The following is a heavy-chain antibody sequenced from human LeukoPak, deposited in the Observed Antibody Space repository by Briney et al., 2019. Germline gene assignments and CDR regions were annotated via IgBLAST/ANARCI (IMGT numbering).Heavy chain of an antibody. CDR3: EREAGGNFDY. CDR1: GFTFSSYS. Sequence: GGSLRLSCATSGFTFSSYSMNWVRQAPGKGLEWVSYISSSSSTIYYADSVKGRFTISRDNAMNSVYLQMNSLRAEDTAVYYCEREAGGNFDYWGQGTLVTVSS. D-gene: IGHD4-23*01. CDR2: ISSSSSTI. J-gene: IGHJ4*02. V-gene: IGHV3-48*01.